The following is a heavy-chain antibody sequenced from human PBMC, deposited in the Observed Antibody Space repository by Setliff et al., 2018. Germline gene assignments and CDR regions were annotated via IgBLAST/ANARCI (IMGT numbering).Heavy chain of an antibody. CDR1: GASVSSHY. D-gene: IGHD2-15*01. Sequence: PSETLSLTCNVSGASVSSHYWDWIRQPPGKGLEWIGFISYSGITTYNVSLKSRVSISVDKSKNQFSLSLTSVTAADTAVYYCAKGDGGYPSDSWGQGILVTVSS. J-gene: IGHJ4*02. V-gene: IGHV4-59*02. CDR3: AKGDGGYPSDS. CDR2: ISYSGIT.